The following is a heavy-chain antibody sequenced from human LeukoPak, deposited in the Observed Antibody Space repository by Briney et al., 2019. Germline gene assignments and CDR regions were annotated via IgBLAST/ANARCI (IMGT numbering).Heavy chain of an antibody. Sequence: GGSLRLSCAASGFPFSSYAMNWVRQAPGKGLEWVSIIFGSGDTTYYADSVKGRFTVSRDNSMNMLYLQMNNLRPEDTATYYCAKRNTMVRGGPCFDYWGQGLMVTVSS. D-gene: IGHD3-10*01. CDR1: GFPFSSYA. V-gene: IGHV3-23*01. CDR3: AKRNTMVRGGPCFDY. J-gene: IGHJ4*02. CDR2: IFGSGDTT.